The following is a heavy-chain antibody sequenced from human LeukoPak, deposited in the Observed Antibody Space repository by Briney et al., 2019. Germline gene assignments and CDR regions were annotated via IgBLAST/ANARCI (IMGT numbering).Heavy chain of an antibody. CDR2: INWNGGST. D-gene: IGHD2-15*01. CDR3: ARVVVSGYYYYYMDV. CDR1: GFTFDDYG. V-gene: IGHV3-20*04. J-gene: IGHJ6*03. Sequence: PGGSLRLSCAASGFTFDDYGMSWVRQAPGKGLEWVSGINWNGGSTGYADSVKGRFTISRDNAKNSLYLQTNSLRAEDTAVYYCARVVVSGYYYYYMDVWGKGTTVTVSS.